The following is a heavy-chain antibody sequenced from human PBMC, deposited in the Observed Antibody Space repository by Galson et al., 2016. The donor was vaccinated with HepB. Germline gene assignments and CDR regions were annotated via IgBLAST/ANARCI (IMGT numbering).Heavy chain of an antibody. CDR3: ARDHSGYMYS. J-gene: IGHJ4*02. CDR1: GFTFSNYA. D-gene: IGHD5-12*01. V-gene: IGHV3-23*01. Sequence: SLRLSCAASGFTFSNYAMNWVRQAPGKGLEWVSSINDGGYYTYDADSVKGRFTISRDNSKNTLYLQMNSLRAEDTAIYYCARDHSGYMYSWGQGTLVTVSS. CDR2: INDGGYYT.